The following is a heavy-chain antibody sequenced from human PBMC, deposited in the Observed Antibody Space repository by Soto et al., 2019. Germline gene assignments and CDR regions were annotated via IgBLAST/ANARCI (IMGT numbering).Heavy chain of an antibody. V-gene: IGHV4-4*02. D-gene: IGHD3-3*01. CDR2: IYHSGST. Sequence: SETLSLTCAVSSGSVSDSYWWSWVRQPPGKGLEWIGEIYHSGSTNYNSSLKSRVTISVDKSKNQFSLKLNSVTAADTAVYYCASTNRVSYYYYGMDVWGQATTVTVSS. J-gene: IGHJ6*02. CDR1: SGSVSDSYW. CDR3: ASTNRVSYYYYGMDV.